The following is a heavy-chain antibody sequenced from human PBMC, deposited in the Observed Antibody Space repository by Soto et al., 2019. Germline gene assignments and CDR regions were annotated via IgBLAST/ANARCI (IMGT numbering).Heavy chain of an antibody. CDR1: GGSFSGYY. CDR3: ARATRHYGSGSYYNIGSYYFDY. V-gene: IGHV4-34*01. D-gene: IGHD3-10*01. J-gene: IGHJ4*02. CDR2: INHSGST. Sequence: PSETLSLTCAVYGGSFSGYYWSWIRQPPGKGLEWIGEINHSGSTNYNPSLKSRVTISVDTSKNQFSLKLSSVTAADTAVYYCARATRHYGSGSYYNIGSYYFDYWGQGTLVTVSS.